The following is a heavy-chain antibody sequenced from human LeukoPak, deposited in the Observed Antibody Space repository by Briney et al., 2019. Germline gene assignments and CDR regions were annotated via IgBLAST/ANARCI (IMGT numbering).Heavy chain of an antibody. CDR2: INPNSGGT. CDR1: GYTFTGYY. D-gene: IGHD3-3*01. CDR3: ARDQLETYYDFWSGYPHY. Sequence: ASVKVSCKASGYTFTGYYMHWVRQGPGQGLEWMGWINPNSGGTNYAQKFQGRVTMTRDTSISTAYMELSRLRSDDTAVYYCARDQLETYYDFWSGYPHYWGQGTLVTVSS. J-gene: IGHJ4*02. V-gene: IGHV1-2*02.